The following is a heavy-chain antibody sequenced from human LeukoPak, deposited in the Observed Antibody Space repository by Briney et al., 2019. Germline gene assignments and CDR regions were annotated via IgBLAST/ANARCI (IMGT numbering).Heavy chain of an antibody. CDR2: INPNSGGT. V-gene: IGHV1-2*02. CDR1: GYTSTGYY. Sequence: ASVKVSCKASGYTSTGYYMHWVRQAPGQGLEWMGWINPNSGGTNYAQKFQGRATMTRDTSISTAYMELSRLRSDDTAVYYCARDRLLAVANAYYYYMDVWGKGTTVTVSS. CDR3: ARDRLLAVANAYYYYMDV. D-gene: IGHD6-19*01. J-gene: IGHJ6*03.